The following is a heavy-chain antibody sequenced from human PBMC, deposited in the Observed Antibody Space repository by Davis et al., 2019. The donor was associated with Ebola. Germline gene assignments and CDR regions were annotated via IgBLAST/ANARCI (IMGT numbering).Heavy chain of an antibody. J-gene: IGHJ4*02. V-gene: IGHV5-10-1*01. Sequence: KVSCKGSGYSFTSYWISWARQMPGKGLEWMGRIDPSDSYTNYSPSFQGHVTISADKSISTAYLQWSSLKASDTAMYYCARHAEYSSSGKWDWGQGTLVTVSS. D-gene: IGHD6-13*01. CDR2: IDPSDSYT. CDR3: ARHAEYSSSGKWD. CDR1: GYSFTSYW.